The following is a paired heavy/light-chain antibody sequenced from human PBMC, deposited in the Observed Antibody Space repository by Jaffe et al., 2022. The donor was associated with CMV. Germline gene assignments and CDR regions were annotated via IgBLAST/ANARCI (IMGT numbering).Light chain of an antibody. J-gene: IGKJ2*01. CDR2: KVS. CDR1: QSLVSIDGNTY. V-gene: IGKV2-30*01. CDR3: MQGTHWPRT. Sequence: DVVMTQSPLSLPVTLGQPASISCRSSQSLVSIDGNTYLHWFQQRPGQSPRRLIYKVSNRDSGVPDRFSGSGSGTDFTLKISRVEAEDVGVYYCMQGTHWPRTLGQGTKLEFK.
Heavy chain of an antibody. J-gene: IGHJ4*02. CDR3: ARGMSCAE. Sequence: EVQLVESGGGLVQPGGSLRLSCAASGFTFSTYWMTWARQAPGKGLEWVASINEDGHETYYVDSLKGRVTISRDNAKNSLYLQVNSLRAEDTAVYYCARGMSCAEWGQGALVTVSS. D-gene: IGHD2-8*01. CDR2: INEDGHET. CDR1: GFTFSTYW. V-gene: IGHV3-7*01.